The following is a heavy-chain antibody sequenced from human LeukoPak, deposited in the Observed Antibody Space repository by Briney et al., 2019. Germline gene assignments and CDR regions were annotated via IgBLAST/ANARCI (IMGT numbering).Heavy chain of an antibody. J-gene: IGHJ4*02. CDR3: ASRAGKPGNTPWCFDY. V-gene: IGHV3-7*01. CDR1: GFTFTNYW. Sequence: PGGSLRLSCAASGFTFTNYWMTWVRQAPGKGPEWVANVRQDGSETNYVDSVRGRFTIDRDNTKNSLYLQMTSLRGEDTAVYYCASRAGKPGNTPWCFDYWGQGALGTVS. CDR2: VRQDGSET. D-gene: IGHD1-7*01.